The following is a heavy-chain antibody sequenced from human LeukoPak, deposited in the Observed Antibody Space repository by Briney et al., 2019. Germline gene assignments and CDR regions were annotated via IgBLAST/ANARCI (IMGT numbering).Heavy chain of an antibody. CDR2: ISGSGGST. D-gene: IGHD1-26*01. CDR3: AKVVEERSPRRTGYFDY. Sequence: GGSLRLSCAASGFTFSSYAMSWVRQAPGKGLEWVSAISGSGGSTYYADSVKGRFTISRDNSKNTLYLQMNSLRAEDTAVYYCAKVVEERSPRRTGYFDYWGQGTLVTVSS. V-gene: IGHV3-23*01. CDR1: GFTFSSYA. J-gene: IGHJ4*02.